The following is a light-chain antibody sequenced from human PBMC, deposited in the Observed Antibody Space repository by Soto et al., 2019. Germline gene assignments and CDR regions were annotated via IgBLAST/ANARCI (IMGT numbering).Light chain of an antibody. V-gene: IGLV2-14*01. J-gene: IGLJ1*01. CDR1: SSDVGAYNY. CDR2: EVS. CDR3: FSFTTDWTHV. Sequence: QSVLTQPASVSGSPGQSITISCTGISSDVGAYNYVSWFQQHPGKAPTLIISEVSNRPSGVSNRFSGSKSGNAASLTISGLQAEDEADYFCFSFTTDWTHVFGTGTKVTVL.